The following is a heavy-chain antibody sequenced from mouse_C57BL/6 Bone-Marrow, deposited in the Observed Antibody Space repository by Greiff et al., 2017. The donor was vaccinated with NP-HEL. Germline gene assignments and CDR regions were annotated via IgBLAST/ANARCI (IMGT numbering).Heavy chain of an antibody. CDR3: ARSFYYGYVSYYFDY. Sequence: EVQLQQSVAELVRPGASVKLSCTASGFNIKNTYMHWVKQRPEQGLEWIGRIDPANGNTKYAPKFQGKATITADTSSNTAYLQLSSLTSEDTAIYYGARSFYYGYVSYYFDYWGQGTTLTVSS. V-gene: IGHV14-3*01. CDR2: IDPANGNT. CDR1: GFNIKNTY. J-gene: IGHJ2*01. D-gene: IGHD2-2*01.